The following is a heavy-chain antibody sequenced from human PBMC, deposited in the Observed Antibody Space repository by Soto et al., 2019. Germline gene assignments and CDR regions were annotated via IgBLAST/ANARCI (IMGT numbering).Heavy chain of an antibody. Sequence: LGLSCEASGFTFMTSAMKWVRQAPGKGLESVALISGRGSTFYTDSVKGRLAISRDNSRNRVYLQMNGLRADDTAVYFCAKDLFFDPRGQGTLVTVSS. V-gene: IGHV3-23*01. CDR3: AKDLFFDP. CDR2: ISGRGST. J-gene: IGHJ5*02. CDR1: GFTFMTSA. D-gene: IGHD3-10*02.